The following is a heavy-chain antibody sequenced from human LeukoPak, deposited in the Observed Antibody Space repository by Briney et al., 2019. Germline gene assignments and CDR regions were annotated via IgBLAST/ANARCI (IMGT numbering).Heavy chain of an antibody. CDR1: GFTFSSYA. Sequence: PGGSLRLSCAASGFTFSSYAMHWVRQAPGKGLEWVGVISYDGSNKYYADSVKGRFTISRDNSKNTLYLQMNSLRAEDTAVYYCARDRIAVAGHPRYYYYYGMDVWGQGTTVTVSS. CDR3: ARDRIAVAGHPRYYYYYGMDV. D-gene: IGHD6-19*01. J-gene: IGHJ6*02. V-gene: IGHV3-30-3*01. CDR2: ISYDGSNK.